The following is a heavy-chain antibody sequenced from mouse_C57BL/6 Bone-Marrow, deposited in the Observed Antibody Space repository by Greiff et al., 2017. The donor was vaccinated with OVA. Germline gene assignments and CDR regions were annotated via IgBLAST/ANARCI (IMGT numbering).Heavy chain of an antibody. V-gene: IGHV1-82*01. D-gene: IGHD2-4*01. CDR1: GYAFSSSW. Sequence: QVQLQQSGPELVKPGASVKISCKASGYAFSSSWMNWVKQRPGKGLEWIGRIYPGDGDTNYNGKFKGKATLTADKSSSTAYMQLSSLTSEDSAVYFCGGLYDYDDGGGYFDVWGTGTTVTVSS. CDR3: GGLYDYDDGGGYFDV. CDR2: IYPGDGDT. J-gene: IGHJ1*03.